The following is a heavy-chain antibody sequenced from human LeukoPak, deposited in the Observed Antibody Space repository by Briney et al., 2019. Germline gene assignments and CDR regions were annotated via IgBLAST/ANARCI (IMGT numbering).Heavy chain of an antibody. CDR2: INWNGGST. D-gene: IGHD6-13*01. CDR1: GFTFDDYG. Sequence: GSLRLSCAASGFTFDDYGMSWVRQAPGKGLEWVSGINWNGGSTGYADSVKGRFTISRDNAKKSLYLQMSSLRAEDTALYYCARGQGYSSSWYYYWGQGTLVTVSS. J-gene: IGHJ4*02. CDR3: ARGQGYSSSWYYY. V-gene: IGHV3-20*04.